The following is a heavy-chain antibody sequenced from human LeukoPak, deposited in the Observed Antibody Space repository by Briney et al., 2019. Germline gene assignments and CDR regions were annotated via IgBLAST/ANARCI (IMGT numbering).Heavy chain of an antibody. CDR2: INSDGTST. CDR3: SLGQAHGMDV. J-gene: IGHJ6*02. Sequence: AGGSLRLSCAASGFTFSSYWMHWVRQAPGKGLMWVSRINSDGTSTSYADSVKGRFTISRDNAKNTLYLQMNSLRAEDTAVYYCSLGQAHGMDVWGQGTTVTVSS. D-gene: IGHD3-16*01. CDR1: GFTFSSYW. V-gene: IGHV3-74*01.